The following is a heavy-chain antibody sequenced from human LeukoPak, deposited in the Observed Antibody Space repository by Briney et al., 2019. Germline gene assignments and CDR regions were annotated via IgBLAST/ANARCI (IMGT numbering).Heavy chain of an antibody. V-gene: IGHV3-33*01. J-gene: IGHJ4*02. CDR1: GFTFRSYG. D-gene: IGHD6-19*01. Sequence: GGSLRLSCAASGFTFRSYGMHWVRQAPGKGLEWVAVIWYDGSNKYYADSVKGRFTISRDNSKNTLYLQMNSLRAEDTAEYYCAREDKKDFWYSSGCSPDYWGQGTLVTVSS. CDR2: IWYDGSNK. CDR3: AREDKKDFWYSSGCSPDY.